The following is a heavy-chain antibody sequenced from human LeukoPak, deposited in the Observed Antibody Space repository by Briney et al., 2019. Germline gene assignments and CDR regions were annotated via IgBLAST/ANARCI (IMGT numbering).Heavy chain of an antibody. V-gene: IGHV3-48*03. D-gene: IGHD5-18*01. CDR3: ARGGHVDTAMDGAFDI. CDR1: GFTFSSYE. CDR2: ISSSGSTI. J-gene: IGHJ3*02. Sequence: GGSLRLSCAASGFTFSSYEMNWVRQAPGKGLGWVSYISSSGSTIYYADSVKGRFTISRDNAKNSLYLQMNSLRAEDTAVYYCARGGHVDTAMDGAFDIWGQGTMVTVSS.